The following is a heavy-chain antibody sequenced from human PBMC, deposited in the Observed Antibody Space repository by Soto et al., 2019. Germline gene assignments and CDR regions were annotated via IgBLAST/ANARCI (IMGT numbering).Heavy chain of an antibody. CDR1: GYTFSRYG. Sequence: QGQLVQSGPEVKKPGASVKVSCKASGYTFSRYGISWVRQAPGQGLEWMGWVSGYNGDTKYAQKVQGRVTMTIDTSTYTAYMELRSLTSDDTAKYYCAKNGQHPYYYYGMDVWGQGTTVTGSS. CDR2: VSGYNGDT. V-gene: IGHV1-18*01. CDR3: AKNGQHPYYYYGMDV. J-gene: IGHJ6*02. D-gene: IGHD2-8*01.